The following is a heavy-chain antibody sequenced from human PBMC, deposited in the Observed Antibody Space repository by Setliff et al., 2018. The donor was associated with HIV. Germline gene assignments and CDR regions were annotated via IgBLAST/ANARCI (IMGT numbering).Heavy chain of an antibody. CDR3: AKDGISGGAYPPYYFDY. CDR2: ISGSGGST. CDR1: GFTVSTYY. V-gene: IGHV3-23*01. D-gene: IGHD2-15*01. Sequence: GGSLRLSCAASGFTVSTYYMSWVRQAPGKGLEWISVISGSGGSTFYADSVKGRFTISRDNSKNTLYLQMNGLRVEDTAVYYCAKDGISGGAYPPYYFDYWGHGTLVTVS. J-gene: IGHJ4*01.